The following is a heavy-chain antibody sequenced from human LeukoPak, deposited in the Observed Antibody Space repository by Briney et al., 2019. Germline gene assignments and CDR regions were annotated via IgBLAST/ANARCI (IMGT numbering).Heavy chain of an antibody. D-gene: IGHD6-19*01. CDR2: ISYDGSNK. Sequence: GGSLRLSCAASGFTLSSYGMHWVRQAPGKGLEWVAVISYDGSNKYYADSVKGRFTISRDNSKNTLYLQMNSLRAEDTAVYYCAKDRSGIAVAGTVGRYFDYWGQGTLVTVSS. J-gene: IGHJ4*02. V-gene: IGHV3-30*18. CDR1: GFTLSSYG. CDR3: AKDRSGIAVAGTVGRYFDY.